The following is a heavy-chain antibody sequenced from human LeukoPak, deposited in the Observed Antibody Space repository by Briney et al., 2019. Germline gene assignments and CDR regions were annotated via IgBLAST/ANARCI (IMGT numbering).Heavy chain of an antibody. Sequence: TGGSLRLSCAASGFTFSSYGMRWVRQAPGKGLEWVAFIRYDGSNKYYADSVKGRFTISRDNSKNTLYLQMNSLRAEDTAVYYCAKDPTPFSSGWYLDYWGQGTLVTVSS. CDR1: GFTFSSYG. CDR3: AKDPTPFSSGWYLDY. CDR2: IRYDGSNK. V-gene: IGHV3-30*02. J-gene: IGHJ4*02. D-gene: IGHD6-19*01.